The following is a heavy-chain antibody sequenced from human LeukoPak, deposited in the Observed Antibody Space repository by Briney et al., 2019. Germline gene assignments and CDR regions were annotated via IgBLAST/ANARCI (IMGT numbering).Heavy chain of an antibody. D-gene: IGHD3-10*01. CDR2: INHSGST. CDR1: GGSFSGYY. CDR3: ARVGKGSYYYMDV. Sequence: SETLSLTCAVYGGSFSGYYWSWIRQPPGKGLEWIGEINHSGSTNYNPSLKSRVTISVDTSKNQFSLKLSSVTAADTAVYYCARVGKGSYYYMDVWGKGTTVTVSS. J-gene: IGHJ6*03. V-gene: IGHV4-34*01.